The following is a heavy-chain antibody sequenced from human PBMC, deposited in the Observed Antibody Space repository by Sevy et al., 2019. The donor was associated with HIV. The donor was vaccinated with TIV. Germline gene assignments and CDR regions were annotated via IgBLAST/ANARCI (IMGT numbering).Heavy chain of an antibody. CDR2: LYYGGST. CDR1: GGSISSSDYY. D-gene: IGHD3-22*01. J-gene: IGHJ4*02. V-gene: IGHV4-39*02. Sequence: SETLSLTCTVSGGSISSSDYYWGWIRQPPGKGLEWIGSLYYGGSTYYNPSLKSRITISVDTSKNHFSLKLSSVTAADTAVYYCARVSMIVVVITDDWGYYFDYWGQGTLVTVSS. CDR3: ARVSMIVVVITDDWGYYFDY.